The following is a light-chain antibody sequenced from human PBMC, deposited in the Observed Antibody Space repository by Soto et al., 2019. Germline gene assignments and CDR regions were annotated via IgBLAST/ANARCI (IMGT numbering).Light chain of an antibody. Sequence: EMVLTQSPGTLSLSPGEGATLSCRASQNVANSLAWFQQKPGQAPRRLIYDASTRATGIPDRFSGSGSGTDFTITISRLEPEDVAVYYCLQYGASLWTFGQGTKVDIK. CDR2: DAS. CDR1: QNVANS. CDR3: LQYGASLWT. V-gene: IGKV3-20*01. J-gene: IGKJ1*01.